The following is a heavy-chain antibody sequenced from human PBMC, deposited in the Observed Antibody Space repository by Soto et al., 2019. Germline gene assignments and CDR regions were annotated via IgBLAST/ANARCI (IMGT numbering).Heavy chain of an antibody. D-gene: IGHD2-15*01. V-gene: IGHV4-34*01. CDR3: ARGPHCSGGSCYSAPLDY. CDR2: INHSGST. J-gene: IGHJ4*02. Sequence: SDTLTLTFAVYGGAFSDYYWSWIRQPPGKGLEWIGEINHSGSTNYNPSLKSRVTISVDTSKNQFSLKLSSVTAADTAVYYCARGPHCSGGSCYSAPLDYWGQGTQVT. CDR1: GGAFSDYY.